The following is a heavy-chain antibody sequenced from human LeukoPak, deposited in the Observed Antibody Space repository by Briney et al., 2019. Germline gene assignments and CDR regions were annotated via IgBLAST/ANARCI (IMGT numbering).Heavy chain of an antibody. CDR3: TTKGRGIVVVPAATRFDY. D-gene: IGHD2-2*01. CDR2: IKSKTDGGTT. V-gene: IGHV3-15*01. J-gene: IGHJ4*02. CDR1: GFTFSNAW. Sequence: GGSLRLSCAASGFTFSNAWMSWVRQAPGKGLEWVGRIKSKTDGGTTDYAAPVKGRFTIPRDDSKNTLYLQMNSLKTEDTAVYYCTTKGRGIVVVPAATRFDYWGQGTLVTVSS.